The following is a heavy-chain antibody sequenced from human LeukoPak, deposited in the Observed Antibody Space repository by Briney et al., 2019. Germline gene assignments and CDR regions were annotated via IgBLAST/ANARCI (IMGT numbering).Heavy chain of an antibody. CDR1: GFTFNSHA. V-gene: IGHV3-30*14. CDR2: ISSDGSNK. D-gene: IGHD6-13*01. J-gene: IGHJ6*03. Sequence: PGRSLRLSCAASGFTFNSHAMHRVRQAPGKGLEWVAVISSDGSNKYYADSVKGRFTISRDNSRNTPYLQMNSLRAEDTAVYYCARDGRYSSTYYYYMDVWGKGTTVTVSS. CDR3: ARDGRYSSTYYYYMDV.